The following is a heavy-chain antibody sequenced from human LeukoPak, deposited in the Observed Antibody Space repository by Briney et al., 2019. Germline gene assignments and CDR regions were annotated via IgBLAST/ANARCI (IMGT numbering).Heavy chain of an antibody. J-gene: IGHJ4*02. CDR1: GFTFSSYA. D-gene: IGHD2-2*01. Sequence: GGSLRLSCAASGFTFSSYAMTWVRQAPGKGREWVAVISFDGKTKYYRDSVKGRFTISRDNSKNTLYLEMNSLRAEDTAVYFCAKEMSSSNIDHCGQGALVTVSS. CDR3: AKEMSSSNIDH. CDR2: ISFDGKTK. V-gene: IGHV3-30*18.